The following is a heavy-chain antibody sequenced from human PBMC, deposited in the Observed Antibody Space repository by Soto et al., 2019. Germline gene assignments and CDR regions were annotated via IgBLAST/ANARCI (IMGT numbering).Heavy chain of an antibody. Sequence: PGGSLRLSCAASGFTFSDYYMSWIRQAPGKGLEWVSYISSSGSTIYYADSVKGRFTISRDNAKNSLYLQMNSLRAEDTAVYYCARDHETYYYDSSGFDYWGQGTLVTVS. CDR1: GFTFSDYY. CDR2: ISSSGSTI. V-gene: IGHV3-11*01. D-gene: IGHD3-22*01. J-gene: IGHJ4*02. CDR3: ARDHETYYYDSSGFDY.